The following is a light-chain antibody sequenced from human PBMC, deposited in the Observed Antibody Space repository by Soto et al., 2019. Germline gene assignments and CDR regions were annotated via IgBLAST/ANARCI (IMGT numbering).Light chain of an antibody. CDR3: SSYTTSRTYV. Sequence: QSVLTQPPSVSGSPGQSVTISCTGTSSDVGSYNHVSWYQQSPGTALKLILYEVTDRPSGVPDRFSGSKSGNTASLTITGLQAEDEADYYCSSYTTSRTYVFGTGTTVTVL. CDR1: SSDVGSYNH. V-gene: IGLV2-18*02. CDR2: EVT. J-gene: IGLJ1*01.